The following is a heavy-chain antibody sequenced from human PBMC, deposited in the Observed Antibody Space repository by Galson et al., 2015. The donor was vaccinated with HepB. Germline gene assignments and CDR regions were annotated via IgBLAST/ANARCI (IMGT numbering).Heavy chain of an antibody. CDR3: AKEPDWDTPTTFDH. D-gene: IGHD5-18*01. CDR2: ISDSGRRT. V-gene: IGHV3-23*01. CDR1: GFTFSSYA. Sequence: SLRLSCAASGFTFSSYAMSWVRQAPGKGLEWISTISDSGRRTYYVDSVKGRFTISRDNSKNMLYLQINSLRAEDTAVYYCAKEPDWDTPTTFDHWGQGTLVTVSS. J-gene: IGHJ4*02.